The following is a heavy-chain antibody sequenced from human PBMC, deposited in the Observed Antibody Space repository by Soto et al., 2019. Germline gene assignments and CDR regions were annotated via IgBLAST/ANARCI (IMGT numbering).Heavy chain of an antibody. Sequence: EVQLVESGGGLVQPWGSLRVSCAASGFTFGSYWMNWVRQAPGKGLVWVSRIDSDGSSTTYADSVKGRFTTSRDNAKNTLYLQMSSLRVEDTAVYYCARGRPYGMDVWGQGTTVTVSS. V-gene: IGHV3-74*01. CDR1: GFTFGSYW. CDR3: ARGRPYGMDV. CDR2: IDSDGSST. J-gene: IGHJ6*02.